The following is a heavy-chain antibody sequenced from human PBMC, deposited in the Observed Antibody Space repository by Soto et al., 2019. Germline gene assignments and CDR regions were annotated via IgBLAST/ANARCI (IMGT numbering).Heavy chain of an antibody. V-gene: IGHV4-30-4*01. D-gene: IGHD7-27*01. CDR1: GGSISSGDYY. CDR3: ARAGRTNLTPDP. Sequence: SETLSLTCTVSGGSISSGDYYWSWIRQPPGKGLEWIGYIYYSGSTYYNPSLKSRVTISVDTSKNQFSLKLSSVTAVDTAVYYCARAGRTNLTPDPWGQGTLVTVSS. CDR2: IYYSGST. J-gene: IGHJ5*02.